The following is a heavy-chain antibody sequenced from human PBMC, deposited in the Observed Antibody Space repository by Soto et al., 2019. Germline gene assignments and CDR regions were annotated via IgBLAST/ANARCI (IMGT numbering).Heavy chain of an antibody. Sequence: GASVKVSCKASGYTFTGYYMHWVRQAPGQGLEWMGWINPNSGGTNYAQKFQGWVTMTRDTSISTAYMELSRLRSDDTAVYYCAIPLIAAGYYGMDVWGQGTTVTVSS. CDR1: GYTFTGYY. CDR2: INPNSGGT. J-gene: IGHJ6*02. CDR3: AIPLIAAGYYGMDV. D-gene: IGHD6-25*01. V-gene: IGHV1-2*04.